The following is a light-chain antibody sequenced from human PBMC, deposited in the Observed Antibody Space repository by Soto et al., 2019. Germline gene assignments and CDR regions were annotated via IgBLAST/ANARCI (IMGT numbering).Light chain of an antibody. V-gene: IGKV4-1*01. CDR1: QSVLYSSNNKNY. J-gene: IGKJ1*01. Sequence: DIVMTQSPDSLAVSLGERATINCKSSQSVLYSSNNKNYLAWYQQKPGQPPKLLIYWASTRESGVPDRFSGSGSGTDFTLTISSLQAEDLAVYYCQQYFRPWTFGQVTKVEIK. CDR3: QQYFRPWT. CDR2: WAS.